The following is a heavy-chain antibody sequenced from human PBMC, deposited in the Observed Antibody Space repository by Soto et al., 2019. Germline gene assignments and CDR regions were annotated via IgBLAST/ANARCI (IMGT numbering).Heavy chain of an antibody. J-gene: IGHJ6*02. CDR2: ISAYNGNT. CDR1: GYTFTSYG. V-gene: IGHV1-18*01. D-gene: IGHD1-7*01. CDR3: ARSVNYDSDYYYYGMDV. Sequence: ASVKVSCKASGYTFTSYGISWVRQAPGQGLEWMGWISAYNGNTNYAQKLQGRVTMTTDTSTSTAYMELRSLRSDDTAVYYCARSVNYDSDYYYYGMDVWGQGTTVTVSS.